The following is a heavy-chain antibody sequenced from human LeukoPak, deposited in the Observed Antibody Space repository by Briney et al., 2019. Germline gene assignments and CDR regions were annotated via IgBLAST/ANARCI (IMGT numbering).Heavy chain of an antibody. V-gene: IGHV3-15*01. CDR2: IKSKTDGGTT. Sequence: GGSLRLSCAASGFTFSNAWMSWVRQAPGKGLEWVGRIKSKTDGGTTDYAAPVKGRFTISRDDSKNTLYLQMNSLKTEDTAVYYCTAPASGWENFDYWGQGTLVTVSS. CDR3: TAPASGWENFDY. J-gene: IGHJ4*02. D-gene: IGHD6-19*01. CDR1: GFTFSNAW.